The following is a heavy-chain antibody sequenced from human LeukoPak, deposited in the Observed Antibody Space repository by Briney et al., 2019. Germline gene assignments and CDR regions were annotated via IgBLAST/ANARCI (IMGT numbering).Heavy chain of an antibody. D-gene: IGHD3-22*01. J-gene: IGHJ4*02. CDR3: ARALRSGSFFDY. V-gene: IGHV3-21*04. CDR1: GFTFSSYS. CDR2: ISSSSSNV. Sequence: GGSLRLSCAASGFTFSSYSMNWVRQAPGKGLEWVSSISSSSSNVYYTDSVKGRFTISRDNAKISLYLQMNSLGPEDTAVYYCARALRSGSFFDYWGQGTLVTVSS.